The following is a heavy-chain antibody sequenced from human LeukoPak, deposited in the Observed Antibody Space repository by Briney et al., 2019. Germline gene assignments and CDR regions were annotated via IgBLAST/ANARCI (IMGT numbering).Heavy chain of an antibody. V-gene: IGHV5-51*01. Sequence: GESLQISCKGSGYSFTSYWIGWVRQLPGKGLEWMGIIYPGDSDTRYSPSFQGQVTISADKSISTAYLQWSSLKASDTAMYYCARHVAYYYDSSGYYPPYFDYWGQGTLVTVSS. CDR1: GYSFTSYW. J-gene: IGHJ4*02. CDR3: ARHVAYYYDSSGYYPPYFDY. D-gene: IGHD3-22*01. CDR2: IYPGDSDT.